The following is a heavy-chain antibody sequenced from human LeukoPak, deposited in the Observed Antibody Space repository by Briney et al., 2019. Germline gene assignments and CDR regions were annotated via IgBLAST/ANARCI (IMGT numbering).Heavy chain of an antibody. J-gene: IGHJ4*02. Sequence: ASVKVSCKASGYTFTNYHIAWVRQAPGQGLEWMGWVSTNDGNTVYAQRLQGRVTMTTDTSTSTAYMELRSLRSDDTAVYYCARGSYYYGSGSFMGSDYWGQGTLVTVSS. D-gene: IGHD3-10*01. CDR1: GYTFTNYH. CDR2: VSTNDGNT. CDR3: ARGSYYYGSGSFMGSDY. V-gene: IGHV1-18*01.